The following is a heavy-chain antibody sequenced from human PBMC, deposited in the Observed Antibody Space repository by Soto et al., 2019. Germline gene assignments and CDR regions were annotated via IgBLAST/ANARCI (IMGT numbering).Heavy chain of an antibody. CDR3: AALRVATPSHFDS. Sequence: PSETLSLTCSVSGGSFSDYYWTWIWQPPGKGLEWIGYIYYSGSTNYNPSLKSRVTISLDTSKNQFSLKLTSVTAADTAVYYCAALRVATPSHFDSWGQGTLVTVS. CDR1: GGSFSDYY. V-gene: IGHV4-59*01. CDR2: IYYSGST. J-gene: IGHJ4*02. D-gene: IGHD5-12*01.